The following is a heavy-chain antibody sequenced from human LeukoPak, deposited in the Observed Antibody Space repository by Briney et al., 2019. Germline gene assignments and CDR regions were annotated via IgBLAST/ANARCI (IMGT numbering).Heavy chain of an antibody. D-gene: IGHD3-22*01. CDR3: ARGPYDSSGYSFDY. V-gene: IGHV1-24*01. J-gene: IGHJ4*02. Sequence: ASVKVSCKVSGYTLTELSMHWVRQAPGKGLEWMGGFDPEDGETIYAQKFQGRVTMTEDTSTDTAYMELSSLRSEDTAVYYCARGPYDSSGYSFDYWGQGTLVTVSS. CDR2: FDPEDGET. CDR1: GYTLTELS.